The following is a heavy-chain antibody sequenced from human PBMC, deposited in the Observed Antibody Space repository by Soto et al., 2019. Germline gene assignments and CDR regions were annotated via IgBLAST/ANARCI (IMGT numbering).Heavy chain of an antibody. CDR3: ARDIAAADPPYYYYYGMDV. CDR1: GFTFSSYA. V-gene: IGHV3-30-3*01. Sequence: QVQLVESGGGVVQPGRSLRLSCAASGFTFSSYAMHWVRQAPGKGLEWVAVISYDGSNKYYADSVKGRFTISRDNSKNTLYLQMNSLRAEDTAVYYCARDIAAADPPYYYYYGMDVW. J-gene: IGHJ6*01. D-gene: IGHD6-13*01. CDR2: ISYDGSNK.